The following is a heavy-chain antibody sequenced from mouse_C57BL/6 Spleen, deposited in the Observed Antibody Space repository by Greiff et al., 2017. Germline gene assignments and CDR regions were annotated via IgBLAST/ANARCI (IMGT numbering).Heavy chain of an antibody. CDR1: GFTFSSYA. CDR3: TRGSNRYYAMDY. Sequence: EVMLVESGEGLVKPGGSLKLSCAASGFTFSSYAMSWVRQTPEKRLEWVAYISSGGDYIYYADTVKGRFTISRDNARNTLYLQMSSLKSEDTAMYYCTRGSNRYYAMDYWGQGTSVTVSS. CDR2: ISSGGDYI. J-gene: IGHJ4*01. D-gene: IGHD2-5*01. V-gene: IGHV5S21*01.